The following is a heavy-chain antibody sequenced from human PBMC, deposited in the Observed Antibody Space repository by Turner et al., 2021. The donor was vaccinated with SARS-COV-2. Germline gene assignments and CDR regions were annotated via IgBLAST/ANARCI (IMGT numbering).Heavy chain of an antibody. CDR1: GFTVSSNY. Sequence: EVQPVESGGGLIQPGWSLRLSCAASGFTVSSNYMSWVRQAPGKGLEWVSVIYSGGSTYCADSVKGRFTISRDNSKNTLYLQMNSLRAEDTAVYYCARVGSYGRRDVDYWGQGTLVTVSS. V-gene: IGHV3-53*01. D-gene: IGHD5-18*01. J-gene: IGHJ4*02. CDR3: ARVGSYGRRDVDY. CDR2: IYSGGST.